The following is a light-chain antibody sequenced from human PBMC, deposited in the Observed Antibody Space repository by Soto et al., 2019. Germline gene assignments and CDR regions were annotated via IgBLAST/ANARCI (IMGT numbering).Light chain of an antibody. CDR3: SSYTSSSTLVV. Sequence: QAVVTQPASVSGSPGQSITISCTGTSSDVGVYNYVSWYQQNPDKAPKLMIYEVSNRPSGVSNRFSGSKSGNTASLTISGLQAEDEAEYYCSSYTSSSTLVVFGGGTKLTVL. V-gene: IGLV2-14*01. CDR2: EVS. CDR1: SSDVGVYNY. J-gene: IGLJ2*01.